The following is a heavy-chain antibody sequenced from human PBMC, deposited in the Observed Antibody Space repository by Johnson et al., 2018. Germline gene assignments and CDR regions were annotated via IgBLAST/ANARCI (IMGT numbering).Heavy chain of an antibody. V-gene: IGHV4-59*12. D-gene: IGHD6-19*01. CDR2: IYYSGST. Sequence: QVQLQESGPGLVKPSETLSLTCTVSGGSISSYYWSWIRQPPGKGLEWIGYIYYSGSTNYNPSLKSRATITVDTSKNQFSRKLRSVTAAATAVYYCARDLGWYLSDAFDIWGQGTMVTVSS. CDR3: ARDLGWYLSDAFDI. CDR1: GGSISSYY. J-gene: IGHJ3*02.